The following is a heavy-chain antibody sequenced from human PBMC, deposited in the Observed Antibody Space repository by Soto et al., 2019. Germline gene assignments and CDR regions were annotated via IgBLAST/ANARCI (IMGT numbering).Heavy chain of an antibody. V-gene: IGHV1-8*01. CDR1: GYTFTSYD. D-gene: IGHD1-26*01. CDR3: RRETASYGMDV. CDR2: MNPNSGNT. Sequence: QVQLVQSGAEVKKPGASVKVSCKASGYTFTSYDINWVRQATGQGLEWMGWMNPNSGNTGYAQKFQGRVTMTRNTTANMAYMRLSSQSSEDTYGACGRRETASYGMDVWGQGTTVTVSS. J-gene: IGHJ6*02.